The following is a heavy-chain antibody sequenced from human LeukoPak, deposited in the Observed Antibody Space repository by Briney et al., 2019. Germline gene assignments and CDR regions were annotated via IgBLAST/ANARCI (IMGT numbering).Heavy chain of an antibody. CDR1: GYTFTGYY. Sequence: ASVKVSCKASGYTFTGYYIHWVRQAPGQGLEWMGWINPNSGGTNFAQKFQGRVTMTRDTSISTAYMELSRLRSDDTAMYYCARAQNWNDARDAFDLWGQGTMVTVSS. D-gene: IGHD1-1*01. CDR2: INPNSGGT. V-gene: IGHV1-2*02. CDR3: ARAQNWNDARDAFDL. J-gene: IGHJ3*01.